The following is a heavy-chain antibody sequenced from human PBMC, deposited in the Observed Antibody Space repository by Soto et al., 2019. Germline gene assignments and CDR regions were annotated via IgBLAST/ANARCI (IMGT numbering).Heavy chain of an antibody. Sequence: QITLKESGPTLVKPTQTLTLTCTFSGFSLSTSGVGVGWIRQPPGKALEWLALIYWDDDKRYSPSLKSRLTITQDTSKHQVVLTMTNMDPVDTATYYCAHRRGSGKGNWFDPWGQGTLVTVSS. V-gene: IGHV2-5*02. CDR2: IYWDDDK. D-gene: IGHD3-10*01. J-gene: IGHJ5*02. CDR1: GFSLSTSGVG. CDR3: AHRRGSGKGNWFDP.